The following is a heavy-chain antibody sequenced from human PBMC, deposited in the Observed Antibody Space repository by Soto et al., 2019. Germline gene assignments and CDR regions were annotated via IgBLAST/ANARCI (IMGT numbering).Heavy chain of an antibody. CDR1: GYTFTRNH. Sequence: ASVKVSCKASGYTFTRNHRHWVRQAPGQGLEWMGFISVATGNARYSRKSQGRVILTRDTSASTIHMELSGLTTEDTAVYYCARDGNVASLAAIDYFGQGTPVTFSS. V-gene: IGHV1-3*01. D-gene: IGHD3-16*02. J-gene: IGHJ4*02. CDR2: ISVATGNA. CDR3: ARDGNVASLAAIDY.